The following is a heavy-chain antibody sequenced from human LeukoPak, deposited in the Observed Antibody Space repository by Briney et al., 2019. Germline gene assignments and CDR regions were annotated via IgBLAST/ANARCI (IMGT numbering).Heavy chain of an antibody. CDR2: IYYSGST. D-gene: IGHD6-25*01. V-gene: IGHV4-31*03. CDR1: GGSITSGDYY. Sequence: SQTLSLTCTVSGGSITSGDYYWSWIRQHPGKGLEWIGYIYYSGSTYYNPSLKSRVTLSVDTSKNQFSLKLSSVTAADTTVYYCAGPTPTVNSSGYYYMDVWGKGTTVTVSS. J-gene: IGHJ6*03. CDR3: AGPTPTVNSSGYYYMDV.